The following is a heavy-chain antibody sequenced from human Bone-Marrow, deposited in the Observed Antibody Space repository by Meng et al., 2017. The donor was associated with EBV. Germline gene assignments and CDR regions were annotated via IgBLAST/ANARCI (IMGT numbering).Heavy chain of an antibody. CDR1: GGSISSNHW. D-gene: IGHD1-26*01. J-gene: IGHJ4*02. V-gene: IGHV4-4*02. Sequence: QVPLQESGPGRVKPAGTLALTCAVSGGSISSNHWWSWVRQPPGKGLEWIGEIYHSGSTNFNPSLKSRVTLSLDNSKNQFSLKLSSVTAADTAVYYCARDRWELQKAFEYWGQGTLVTVSS. CDR3: ARDRWELQKAFEY. CDR2: IYHSGST.